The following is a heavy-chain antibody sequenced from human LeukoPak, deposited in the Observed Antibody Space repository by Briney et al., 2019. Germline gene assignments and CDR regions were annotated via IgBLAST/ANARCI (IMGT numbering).Heavy chain of an antibody. V-gene: IGHV3-23*01. CDR2: IGYSDNT. CDR3: AKDPTSVGGPFDWLLGP. CDR1: GFTFSNYA. J-gene: IGHJ5*02. D-gene: IGHD3-9*01. Sequence: GSLALSCAASGFTFSNYAMSWLRQAPGKGLEWVSTIGYSDNTYYADSVKGRFTISGATSETTLSLQMNILSAEATATYYCAKDPTSVGGPFDWLLGPWGQGTLVTVSS.